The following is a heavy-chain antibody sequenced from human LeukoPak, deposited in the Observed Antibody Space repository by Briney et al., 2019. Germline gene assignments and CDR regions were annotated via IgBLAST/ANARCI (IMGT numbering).Heavy chain of an antibody. CDR1: GFTFSDCY. D-gene: IGHD1-26*01. CDR2: ISSSSSYT. CDR3: ALSGSYYNFDY. V-gene: IGHV3-11*06. J-gene: IGHJ4*02. Sequence: GGSLRLSCAAFGFTFSDCYMSWIRQPPGKGLEWVSYISSSSSYTNYADSVKGRFTISRDNAKNSLYLQMNSLRAEDTAVYYCALSGSYYNFDYWGQGTLVTVSS.